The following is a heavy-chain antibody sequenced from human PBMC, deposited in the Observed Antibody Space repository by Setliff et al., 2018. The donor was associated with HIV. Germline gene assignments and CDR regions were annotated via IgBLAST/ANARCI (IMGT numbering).Heavy chain of an antibody. V-gene: IGHV1-18*01. CDR3: ARAYYDILTGYPSPRYYYYYMDV. CDR2: ISTYNADT. D-gene: IGHD3-9*01. J-gene: IGHJ6*03. CDR1: GYTFTSYG. Sequence: ASVKVSCKASGYTFTSYGISWVRQAPGQGLEWMGWISTYNADTNYAQKFQGRVTITAEDESTSTAYMELSSLRSEDTAVYYCARAYYDILTGYPSPRYYYYYMDVWGKGTTVTVSS.